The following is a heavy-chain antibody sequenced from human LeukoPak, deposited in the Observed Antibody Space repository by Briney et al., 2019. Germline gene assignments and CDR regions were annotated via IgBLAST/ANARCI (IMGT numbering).Heavy chain of an antibody. Sequence: NPSETLSLTCAVYGGSFSGYYWSWIRQPPGKGLEWIGEINHSGSTNYNPSLKSRVTISVDTSKNQFSLKLSSVTAADTAVYYCARQRLNNEWLRRRDAFDIWGQGTMVTVSS. D-gene: IGHD5-12*01. V-gene: IGHV4-34*01. J-gene: IGHJ3*02. CDR3: ARQRLNNEWLRRRDAFDI. CDR2: INHSGST. CDR1: GGSFSGYY.